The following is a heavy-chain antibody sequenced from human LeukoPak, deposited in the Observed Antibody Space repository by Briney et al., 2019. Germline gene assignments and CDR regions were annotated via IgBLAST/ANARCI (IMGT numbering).Heavy chain of an antibody. D-gene: IGHD3-22*01. CDR1: GGSISSSSYY. CDR2: IYYSGST. CDR3: AREYYYDSSGYFY. Sequence: SETLSLTCTVSGGSISSSSYYWGWIRQPPGKGLEWIGSIYYSGSTYYNPSLKSRVTISVDTSKNQFSLKLSSVTAADTAVYYCAREYYYDSSGYFYWGQGTLVTVSS. V-gene: IGHV4-39*07. J-gene: IGHJ4*02.